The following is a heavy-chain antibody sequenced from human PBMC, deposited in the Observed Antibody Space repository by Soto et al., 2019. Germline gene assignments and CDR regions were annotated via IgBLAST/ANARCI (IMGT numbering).Heavy chain of an antibody. CDR3: ARDQLSSGLYGWFDP. CDR2: IYYDGST. D-gene: IGHD6-25*01. J-gene: IGHJ5*02. Sequence: HVQLQESGPGLVKPSETLSLTCTVSGGSISTYYWSWIRQPPGKGLEWIGYIYYDGSTSYNPSRRSRVTISVDTSKKQFSLILSSVTSADTAVYYCARDQLSSGLYGWFDPWGQGTLVTVSS. V-gene: IGHV4-59*01. CDR1: GGSISTYY.